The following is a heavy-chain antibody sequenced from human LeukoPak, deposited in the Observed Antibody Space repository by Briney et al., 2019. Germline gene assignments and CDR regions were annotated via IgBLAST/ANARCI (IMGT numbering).Heavy chain of an antibody. CDR2: IRSKTNSYAT. CDR1: GFTFSGSA. J-gene: IGHJ3*02. V-gene: IGHV3-73*01. CDR3: VPNDAFDI. Sequence: GGSLRLSCAASGFTFSGSAMHWVRQASGKGLEWVGRIRSKTNSYATAYAASVKGRFTISRDDSKNTAYLQMNSLKTEDTAVYYCVPNDAFDIWGQGTMVTVSS.